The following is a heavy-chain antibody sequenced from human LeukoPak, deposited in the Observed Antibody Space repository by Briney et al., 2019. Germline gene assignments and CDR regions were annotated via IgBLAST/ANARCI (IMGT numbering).Heavy chain of an antibody. D-gene: IGHD2-2*01. CDR1: GGTFSSYA. CDR3: ARGGSTLDAFDI. J-gene: IGHJ3*02. Sequence: SVKVSCKASGGTFSSYAISWVRQAPGQGLEWMGGIIPIFGTANYAQKFQGRVTITADESTSTAYMELSSLRSEDTAVYYCARGGSTLDAFDIWGQGTMVTVSS. CDR2: IIPIFGTA. V-gene: IGHV1-69*13.